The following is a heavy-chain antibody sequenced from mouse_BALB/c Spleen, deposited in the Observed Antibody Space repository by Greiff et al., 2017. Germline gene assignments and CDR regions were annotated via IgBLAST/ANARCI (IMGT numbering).Heavy chain of an antibody. D-gene: IGHD2-1*01. J-gene: IGHJ3*01. CDR3: ARGYYGNFPWFAY. CDR2: IRNKANGYTT. CDR1: GFTFTDYY. V-gene: IGHV7-3*02. Sequence: EVQLVESGGGLVQPGGSLRLSCATSGFTFTDYYMSWVRQPPGKALEWLGFIRNKANGYTTEYSASVKGRFTISRDNSQSILYLQMNTLRAEDSATYYCARGYYGNFPWFAYWGQGTLVTVSA.